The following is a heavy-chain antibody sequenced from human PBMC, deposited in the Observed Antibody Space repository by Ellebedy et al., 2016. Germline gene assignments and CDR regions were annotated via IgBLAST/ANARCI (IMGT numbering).Heavy chain of an antibody. Sequence: SGPTLVKPTETLTLTCTVSGFSLSNARMGVSWIRQPPGKALEWLAHIFSNDEKSYRTSLKSRLTISKDTSKSQVVLTMTNMDPVDTATYYCARIHIVKGYGGNSYLYYFDYWGQGTLVTVSS. CDR1: GFSLSNARMG. J-gene: IGHJ4*02. CDR3: ARIHIVKGYGGNSYLYYFDY. D-gene: IGHD4-23*01. CDR2: IFSNDEK. V-gene: IGHV2-26*01.